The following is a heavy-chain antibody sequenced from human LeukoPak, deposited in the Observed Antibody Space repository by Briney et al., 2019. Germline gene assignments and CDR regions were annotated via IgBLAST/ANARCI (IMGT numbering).Heavy chain of an antibody. V-gene: IGHV1-18*01. D-gene: IGHD6-13*01. CDR1: GYTFTSYG. Sequence: GASVKVSCKASGYTFTSYGISWVRQAPGQGLEWMGWISAYNGNTNYAQKLQGRVTMTTDTSTSTAYMEPRSLRSDDTAVYYCARDGSSWYGSTYYYYGMDVWGQGTTVTVSS. CDR3: ARDGSSWYGSTYYYYGMDV. J-gene: IGHJ6*02. CDR2: ISAYNGNT.